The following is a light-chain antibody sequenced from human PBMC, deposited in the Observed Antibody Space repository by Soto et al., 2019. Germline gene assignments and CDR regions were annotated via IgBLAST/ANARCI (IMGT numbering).Light chain of an antibody. V-gene: IGKV2-30*01. CDR2: KVS. J-gene: IGKJ5*01. CDR3: MQGKHWHIT. CDR1: QGLVYSDGNTY. Sequence: DFVMTQSPLSLPVTLGQPASISCRSSQGLVYSDGNTYLNWFLQRPVQSPRRLIYKVSNRDSGVPDRFRGSGSGTDLALKISTVEAEDVGVYYCMQGKHWHITFGEGTRLEIX.